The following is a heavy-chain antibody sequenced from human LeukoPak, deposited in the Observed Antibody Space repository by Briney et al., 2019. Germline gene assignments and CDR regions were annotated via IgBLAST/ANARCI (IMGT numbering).Heavy chain of an antibody. CDR3: AREGGPGYGDY. D-gene: IGHD5-12*01. CDR1: GGTFSSYA. CDR2: IIPIFGTA. J-gene: IGHJ4*02. Sequence: GASVKVSCKASGGTFSSYAISWVRQAPGQGLEWMGGIIPIFGTANYAQKFQGRVTITADKSTSTAYMELSSPRSEDTAVYYCAREGGPGYGDYWGQGTLVTVSS. V-gene: IGHV1-69*06.